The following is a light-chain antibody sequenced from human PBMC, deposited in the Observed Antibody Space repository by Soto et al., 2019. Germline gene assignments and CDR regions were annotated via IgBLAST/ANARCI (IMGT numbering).Light chain of an antibody. CDR3: QQYNSYWT. CDR2: KAS. J-gene: IGKJ1*01. CDR1: QSISSW. V-gene: IGKV1-5*03. Sequence: DIQITQSPSTLSASVGDRVTITCRASQSISSWLAWYQQKPGKAPKLLIYKASSLESGVPSRFSGSGYGTEFTLTISSLQPDDFATYYCQQYNSYWTFGQGTKV.